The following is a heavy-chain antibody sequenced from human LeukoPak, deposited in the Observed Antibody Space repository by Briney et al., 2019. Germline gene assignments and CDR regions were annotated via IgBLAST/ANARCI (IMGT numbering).Heavy chain of an antibody. Sequence: GGSLRLSCAASRFTFSHYPMHWVRQAPGKGLEWVAVISYDSKYKYYADSVKGRFTISRGNSNNTLYLQVDSLRPEDTAMYFCARDRRYYFDHWGQGTLVTVSS. CDR1: RFTFSHYP. CDR2: ISYDSKYK. CDR3: ARDRRYYFDH. J-gene: IGHJ4*02. V-gene: IGHV3-30*01.